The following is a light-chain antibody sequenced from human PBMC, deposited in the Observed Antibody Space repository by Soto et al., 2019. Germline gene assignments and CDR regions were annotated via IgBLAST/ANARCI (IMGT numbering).Light chain of an antibody. V-gene: IGKV2-30*01. J-gene: IGKJ1*01. CDR1: QSLVYSDGNTY. CDR2: KVS. CDR3: IQGTRWPWT. Sequence: FVVTQSPLSLPVTLGQPASISCNSSQSLVYSDGNTYLNWFHQRPGQSPRRLIYKVSNRDSGVPDRFSGRGSGPDFTLKINRVEAEDVGVYYCIQGTRWPWTFGQGTKVQIK.